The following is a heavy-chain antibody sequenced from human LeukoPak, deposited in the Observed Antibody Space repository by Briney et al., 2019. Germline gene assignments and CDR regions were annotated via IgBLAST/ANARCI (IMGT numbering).Heavy chain of an antibody. J-gene: IGHJ6*03. Sequence: GGSLRLSCAASGFTFSSYAMSWVRQAPGKGLEWVSAISGSGGSTYYADSVKGRFTISGDNSKNTLYLQMNSLRAEDTAVYYCAKGRVTIFGVVPLDYYYMDVWGKGTTVTVSS. V-gene: IGHV3-23*01. CDR3: AKGRVTIFGVVPLDYYYMDV. D-gene: IGHD3-3*01. CDR2: ISGSGGST. CDR1: GFTFSSYA.